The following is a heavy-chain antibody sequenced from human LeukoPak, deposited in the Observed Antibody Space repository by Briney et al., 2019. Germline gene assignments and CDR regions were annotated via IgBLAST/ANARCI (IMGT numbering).Heavy chain of an antibody. V-gene: IGHV4-59*01. CDR3: ARTSSGYYSLFDY. J-gene: IGHJ4*02. CDR2: IYYSGST. Sequence: SETLSLTCTVSGGSISSYYWSWIRQPPGKGLEWNGYIYYSGSTNYNPSLKSRVTISVDTSKNQFSLKLSSVTAADTAVYYCARTSSGYYSLFDYWGQGTLVTVSS. D-gene: IGHD3-22*01. CDR1: GGSISSYY.